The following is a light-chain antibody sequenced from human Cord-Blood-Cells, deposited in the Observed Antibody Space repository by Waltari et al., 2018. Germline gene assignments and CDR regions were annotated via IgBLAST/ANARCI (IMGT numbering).Light chain of an antibody. CDR2: EGS. Sequence: QSALTQPASQSSSPAQCMTISCTGTSNDVWRYNLASWYQQHPGKVPKLMIYEGSKRPSGVSNRFSGSKSGNTASLTISGLQAEDEADYYCCSYAGSSTWVFGGGTKLTVL. V-gene: IGLV2-23*01. J-gene: IGLJ3*02. CDR1: SNDVWRYNL. CDR3: CSYAGSSTWV.